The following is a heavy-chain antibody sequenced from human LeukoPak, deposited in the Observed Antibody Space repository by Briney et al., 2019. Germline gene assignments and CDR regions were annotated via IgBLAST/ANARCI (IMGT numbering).Heavy chain of an antibody. CDR1: GFTVSSNY. J-gene: IGHJ3*02. V-gene: IGHV3-53*01. CDR3: AKDVDSSGWYAFDI. D-gene: IGHD6-19*01. Sequence: PGGSLRLSCAASGFTVSSNYMSWVRQAPGKGLEWVSVIYSGGSTYYADSVKGRFTISRDNSKNTLYLQMNSLRAEDTAVYYCAKDVDSSGWYAFDIWGQGTMVTVSS. CDR2: IYSGGST.